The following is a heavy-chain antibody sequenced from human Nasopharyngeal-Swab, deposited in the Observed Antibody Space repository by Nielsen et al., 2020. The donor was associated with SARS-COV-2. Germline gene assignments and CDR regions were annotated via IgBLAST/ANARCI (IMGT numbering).Heavy chain of an antibody. CDR3: ARGPSYGGFDF. CDR2: IYHSGST. J-gene: IGHJ4*02. Sequence: WIRQPPGKGLEWIGNIYHSGSTYYNPSLKSRVTISLDMSKNQFSLKVTSVTAADTAVYYCARGPSYGGFDFWGQGTLVTVSS. V-gene: IGHV4-30-2*01. D-gene: IGHD4-23*01.